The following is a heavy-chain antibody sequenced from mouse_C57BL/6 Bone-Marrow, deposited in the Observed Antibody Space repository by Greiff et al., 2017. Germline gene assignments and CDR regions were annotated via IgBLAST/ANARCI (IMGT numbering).Heavy chain of an antibody. J-gene: IGHJ2*01. D-gene: IGHD2-3*01. Sequence: QVQLKQPGAELVKPGASVKLSCKASGYTFTSYWMHWVKQRPGQGLEWIGMIHPNSGSTNYNEKFKSKATLTVDKSSSTAYMQLSSLTSEDSAVYYWAREEDDGYGDFDYWGQGTTLTDSS. CDR1: GYTFTSYW. CDR3: AREEDDGYGDFDY. V-gene: IGHV1-64*01. CDR2: IHPNSGST.